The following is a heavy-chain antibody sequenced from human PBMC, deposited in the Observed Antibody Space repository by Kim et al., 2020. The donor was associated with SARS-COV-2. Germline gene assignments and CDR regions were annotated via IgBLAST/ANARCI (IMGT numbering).Heavy chain of an antibody. CDR2: INHSGST. J-gene: IGHJ4*02. CDR3: ARLKPDSGRRVY. D-gene: IGHD1-26*01. Sequence: SETLSLTCAVYGGSFSGYYWSWIRQPPGKGLEWIGEINHSGSTNYNPSLKSRVTISVDTSKNQFSLKLSSVTAADTAVYYCARLKPDSGRRVYWGQGTL. CDR1: GGSFSGYY. V-gene: IGHV4-34*01.